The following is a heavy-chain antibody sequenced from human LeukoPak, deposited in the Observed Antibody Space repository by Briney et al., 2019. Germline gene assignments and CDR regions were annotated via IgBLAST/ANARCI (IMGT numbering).Heavy chain of an antibody. J-gene: IGHJ5*02. CDR1: GGSFSGYY. CDR2: INHSGST. D-gene: IGHD2-2*01. V-gene: IGHV4-34*01. CDR3: ASRYCRSTSCFTLNWFDP. Sequence: SETLSLTCAVYGGSFSGYYWSWIRQPPGKGLEWIGEINHSGSTNYNPSLKSRVTISVDTSKNQFSLKLSSVTAADTAVYYCASRYCRSTSCFTLNWFDPWGQGTLVTVSS.